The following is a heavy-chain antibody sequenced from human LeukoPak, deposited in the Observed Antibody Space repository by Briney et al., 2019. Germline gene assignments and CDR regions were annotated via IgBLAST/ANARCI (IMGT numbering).Heavy chain of an antibody. CDR1: GGTFSSYT. D-gene: IGHD2-15*01. J-gene: IGHJ4*02. V-gene: IGHV1-69*04. Sequence: ASVKVSCKASGGTFSSYTISWVRQAPGQGLEWMGRIIPILGIANYAQKFQGRVTITADKSTSTAYMELSSLRSEDTAVYYCARDLLGYCSGGCCSHEYWGQGTLVTVSS. CDR2: IIPILGIA. CDR3: ARDLLGYCSGGCCSHEY.